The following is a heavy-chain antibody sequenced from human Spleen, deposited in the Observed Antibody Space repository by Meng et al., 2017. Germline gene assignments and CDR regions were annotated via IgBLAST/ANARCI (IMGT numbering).Heavy chain of an antibody. Sequence: GGSLRLSCAASGLTFSSYALHWVRQAPGKGLEWVALISSDGTKKYYADSVKGRFTISRDNSKNTVFLQINSLRVEDTAVYYCARSPIDKYDLSALPLDYWGQGTLVTVSS. V-gene: IGHV3-30*14. D-gene: IGHD3-16*01. J-gene: IGHJ4*02. CDR1: GLTFSSYA. CDR3: ARSPIDKYDLSALPLDY. CDR2: ISSDGTKK.